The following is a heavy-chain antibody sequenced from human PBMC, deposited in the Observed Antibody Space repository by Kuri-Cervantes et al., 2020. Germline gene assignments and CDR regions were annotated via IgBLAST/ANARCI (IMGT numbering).Heavy chain of an antibody. CDR3: AKEGEDYGYY. CDR1: GFTFSDYY. D-gene: IGHD4-17*01. J-gene: IGHJ4*02. CDR2: ISSSGGIR. Sequence: GGSLRLSCAASGFTFSDYYMSWIRQAPGKGLEWVSYISSSGGIRYYADSVKGRFTISRDNSKNTLYLQMNSLRAEDTAVYYCAKEGEDYGYYWGQGTLVTVSS. V-gene: IGHV3-11*04.